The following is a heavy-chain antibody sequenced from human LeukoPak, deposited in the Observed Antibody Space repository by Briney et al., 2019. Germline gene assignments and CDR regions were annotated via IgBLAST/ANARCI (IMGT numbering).Heavy chain of an antibody. CDR1: GGSFSGYY. V-gene: IGHV4-34*01. D-gene: IGHD5-12*01. CDR3: ARQIRWLRYWFDP. Sequence: SETLSLTCAVYGGSFSGYYWSWIRQPPGKGLEWIGEINHSGSTNYNPSLKSRVTISVDTSKNQFSLKLSSVTAADTAVYYCARQIRWLRYWFDPWGQGTLVTVSS. CDR2: INHSGST. J-gene: IGHJ5*02.